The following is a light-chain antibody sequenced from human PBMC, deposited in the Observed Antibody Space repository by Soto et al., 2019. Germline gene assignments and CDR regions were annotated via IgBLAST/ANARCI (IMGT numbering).Light chain of an antibody. J-gene: IGKJ5*01. CDR3: QQRHMWPIT. CDR2: EAY. CDR1: QSFRGL. Sequence: EVVLTQSPVALSLSRGERATLSCRASQSFRGLLAWYQQKPGQAPRLLIYEAYNRATGIPPRFSGSGSGTDFTLTISSLEPEDSAVYYCQQRHMWPITFGQGTRLEIK. V-gene: IGKV3-11*01.